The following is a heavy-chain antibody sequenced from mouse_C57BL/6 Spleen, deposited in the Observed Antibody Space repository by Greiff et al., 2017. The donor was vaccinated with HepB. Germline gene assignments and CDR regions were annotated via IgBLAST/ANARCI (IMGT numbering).Heavy chain of an antibody. V-gene: IGHV1-26*01. CDR1: GYTFTDYY. Sequence: VQLQQSGPELVKPGASVKISCKASGYTFTDYYMNWVKQSHGKSLEWIGDINPNNGGTSYNQKFKGKATLTVDKSSSTAYMELRSLTSEDSAVYYCARSVDGYYGSYFDYWGQGTTLTVSS. D-gene: IGHD2-3*01. CDR2: INPNNGGT. CDR3: ARSVDGYYGSYFDY. J-gene: IGHJ2*01.